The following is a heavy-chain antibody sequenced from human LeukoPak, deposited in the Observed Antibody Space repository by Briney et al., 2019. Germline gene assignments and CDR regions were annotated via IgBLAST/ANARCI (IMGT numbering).Heavy chain of an antibody. CDR1: GFTFSNAW. CDR3: ARDFASSSDY. V-gene: IGHV3-66*01. Sequence: GGSLRLSCAASGFTFSNAWMSWVRQAPGKGLEWVSVIYSGGSTYYADSVKGRLTISRDNSKNTLYLQMNSLRAEDTAVYYCARDFASSSDYWGQGTLVTVSS. CDR2: IYSGGST. J-gene: IGHJ4*02. D-gene: IGHD6-13*01.